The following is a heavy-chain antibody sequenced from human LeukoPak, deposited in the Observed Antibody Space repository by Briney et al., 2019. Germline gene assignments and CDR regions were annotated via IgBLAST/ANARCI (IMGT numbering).Heavy chain of an antibody. J-gene: IGHJ4*02. CDR1: GGSFSGYY. CDR3: ARGLGSSGWQYFDY. CDR2: INHSGRT. Sequence: PSETLSLTCAVYGGSFSGYYWSWIRQPPGKGLEWIGEINHSGRTNYNPSLKSRVTISVDTSKNQFSLKLNSVTAADTAVYYCARGLGSSGWQYFDYWGQGTLVTVSS. V-gene: IGHV4-34*01. D-gene: IGHD6-19*01.